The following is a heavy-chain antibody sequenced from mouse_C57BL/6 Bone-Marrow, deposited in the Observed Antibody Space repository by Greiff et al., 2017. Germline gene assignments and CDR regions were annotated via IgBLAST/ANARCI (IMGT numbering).Heavy chain of an antibody. V-gene: IGHV1-59*01. CDR1: GYTFTSYW. D-gene: IGHD2-1*01. J-gene: IGHJ3*01. CDR3: ARRGNPSGFAY. Sequence: QVHVKQPGAELVRPGTSVKLSCKASGYTFTSYWMHWVKQRPGQGLEWIGVIDPSDSYTNYNQKFKGKATLTVDTSSSTAYMQLSSLTSEDSAVYYCARRGNPSGFAYWGQGTLVTVSA. CDR2: IDPSDSYT.